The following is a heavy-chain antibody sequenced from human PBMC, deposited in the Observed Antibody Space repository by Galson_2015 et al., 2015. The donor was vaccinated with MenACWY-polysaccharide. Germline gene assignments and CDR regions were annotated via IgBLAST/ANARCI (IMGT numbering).Heavy chain of an antibody. D-gene: IGHD3-16*02. V-gene: IGHV3-7*05. CDR3: ARDRQPLRYGGPDV. Sequence: SLRLSCAASGFTFSSYWMSWVRQAPGKGLEWVANIKQDGSDKYYVDSVKGRFTISRDNTKNSLYLQVNGLRAEDTAVYYCARDRQPLRYGGPDVWGQGTTVAVSS. J-gene: IGHJ6*02. CDR1: GFTFSSYW. CDR2: IKQDGSDK.